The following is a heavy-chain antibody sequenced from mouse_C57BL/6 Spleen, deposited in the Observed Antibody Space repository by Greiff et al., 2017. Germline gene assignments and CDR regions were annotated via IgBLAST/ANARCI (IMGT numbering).Heavy chain of an antibody. Sequence: VQLQQSGPELVKPGASVKLSCKASGYTFTSYDINWVKQRPGQGLEWIGWIYPRDGSTKYNEKFKGKATLTVDTSSSTAYMELHSLTSEDSAVYFCARIPYYYGSRKGYFDGWGTGATGNVSS. CDR2: IYPRDGST. V-gene: IGHV1-85*01. CDR3: ARIPYYYGSRKGYFDG. J-gene: IGHJ1*03. CDR1: GYTFTSYD. D-gene: IGHD1-1*01.